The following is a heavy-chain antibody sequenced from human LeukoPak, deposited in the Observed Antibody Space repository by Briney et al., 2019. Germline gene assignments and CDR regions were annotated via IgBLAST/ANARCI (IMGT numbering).Heavy chain of an antibody. D-gene: IGHD2-15*01. CDR3: AKGVVAATNAAYYGMDV. J-gene: IGHJ6*02. V-gene: IGHV3-30*18. CDR2: ISYDESDK. CDR1: GFTFSNYG. Sequence: GGSLRLSCAASGFTFSNYGVHWVRQAPGKGLEWVAVISYDESDKYYADSVKGRFTISRDNSKNTLYLQMNSLRPEDTAVYYCAKGVVAATNAAYYGMDVWGQGTTVTVSS.